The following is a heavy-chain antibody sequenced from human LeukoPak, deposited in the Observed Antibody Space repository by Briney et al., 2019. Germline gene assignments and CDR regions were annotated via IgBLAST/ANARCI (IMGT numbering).Heavy chain of an antibody. D-gene: IGHD2-15*01. CDR3: AKGVVAATNAAYYGMDV. J-gene: IGHJ6*02. V-gene: IGHV3-30*18. CDR2: ISYDESDK. CDR1: GFTFSNYG. Sequence: GGSLRLSCAASGFTFSNYGVHWVRQAPGKGLEWVAVISYDESDKYYADSVKGRFTISRDNSKNTLYLQMNSLRPEDTAVYYCAKGVVAATNAAYYGMDVWGQGTTVTVSS.